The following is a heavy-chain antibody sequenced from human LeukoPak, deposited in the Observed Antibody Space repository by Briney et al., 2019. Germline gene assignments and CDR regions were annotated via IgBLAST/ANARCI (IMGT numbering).Heavy chain of an antibody. CDR3: AREAAAGTVGYYYYMDV. CDR2: MYTSGSA. J-gene: IGHJ6*03. V-gene: IGHV4-4*07. Sequence: PSETLSLTCTVSGGSISSYYWSWIRQPAGKGLEWIGRMYTSGSANCNPSVKSRVTMSVDTSKNQFSLKLSSVTAADTAVYYCAREAAAGTVGYYYYMDVWGKGTTVTVSS. D-gene: IGHD6-13*01. CDR1: GGSISSYY.